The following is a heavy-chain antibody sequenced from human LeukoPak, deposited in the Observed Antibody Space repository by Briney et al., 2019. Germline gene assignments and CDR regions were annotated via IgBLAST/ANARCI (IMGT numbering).Heavy chain of an antibody. CDR1: GGSISSYY. CDR3: ARVSWFPGTSYYYMDV. V-gene: IGHV4-59*01. J-gene: IGHJ6*03. D-gene: IGHD1-1*01. CDR2: IYYSGTT. Sequence: PSETLSLTCTVSGGSISSYYWSWIRQPPGKGLEGIGDIYYSGTTNYNPSLKSRVTISVDTSKNQFSLKLSSVTAADTAVYYCARVSWFPGTSYYYMDVWGKGTTVTVSS.